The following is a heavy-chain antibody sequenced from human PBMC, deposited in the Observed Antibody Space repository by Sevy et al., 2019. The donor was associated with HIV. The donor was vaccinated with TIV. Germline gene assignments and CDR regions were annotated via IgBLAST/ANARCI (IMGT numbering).Heavy chain of an antibody. J-gene: IGHJ6*02. CDR2: ISSSGSTI. D-gene: IGHD2-2*02. Sequence: GGSLRLSCAASGFTFSDYYMSWIRQAPGKGLEWVSYISSSGSTIYYGGSVKGGFTISRDNVKNSLYLQMNSLRAEDKGVYDCAREVGYCSSTSCYNCYYYGMDVWGQGTTVTVSS. CDR1: GFTFSDYY. V-gene: IGHV3-11*01. CDR3: AREVGYCSSTSCYNCYYYGMDV.